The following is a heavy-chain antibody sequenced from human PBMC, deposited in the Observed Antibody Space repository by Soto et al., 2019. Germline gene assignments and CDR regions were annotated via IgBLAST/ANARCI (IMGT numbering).Heavy chain of an antibody. Sequence: QVQLVESGGGVVQPGRSLRLSCAASGFTFSSYAMHWVRQAPGKGLEWVAVISYDGSNKYYADSVKGRFTISRDNSKNTLYLQMNSLRAEDTAVYYCARAARDSSGYYRPPAPTHWYFDLWGRGTLVTVSS. V-gene: IGHV3-30-3*01. CDR3: ARAARDSSGYYRPPAPTHWYFDL. D-gene: IGHD3-22*01. J-gene: IGHJ2*01. CDR2: ISYDGSNK. CDR1: GFTFSSYA.